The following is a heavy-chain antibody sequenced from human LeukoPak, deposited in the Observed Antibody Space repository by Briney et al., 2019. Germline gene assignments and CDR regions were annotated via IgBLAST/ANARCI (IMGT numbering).Heavy chain of an antibody. CDR2: INPSGDGT. CDR1: GHTFTTYY. J-gene: IGHJ4*02. CDR3: ATDSFGVASAAYDY. V-gene: IGHV1-46*01. D-gene: IGHD3-3*01. Sequence: ASVKVSCKASGHTFTTYYVRLVRQAPGQGLEWMGVINPSGDGTNYPQRFQGRVTLTRDTSTSTVYMELSSLRSEDTAVYYCATDSFGVASAAYDYWGQGTLVTVSS.